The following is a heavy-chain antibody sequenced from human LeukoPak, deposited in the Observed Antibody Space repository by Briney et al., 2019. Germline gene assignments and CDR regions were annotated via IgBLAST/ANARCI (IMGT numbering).Heavy chain of an antibody. CDR2: ISSSGSTI. CDR3: ARAWWLRFDY. CDR1: GFTFSSYE. J-gene: IGHJ4*02. V-gene: IGHV3-48*03. Sequence: GGSVRLSCAASGFTFSSYEMNWVRQAPGKGLEWVSYISSSGSTIYYADSVEGRFTISRDNAKNSLYLQMNSLRAEDTAVYYCARAWWLRFDYWGQGTLVTVSS. D-gene: IGHD5-12*01.